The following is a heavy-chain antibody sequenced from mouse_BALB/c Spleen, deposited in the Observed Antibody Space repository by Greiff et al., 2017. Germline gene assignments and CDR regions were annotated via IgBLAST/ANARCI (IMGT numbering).Heavy chain of an antibody. D-gene: IGHD2-1*01. CDR1: GFTFSDYG. J-gene: IGHJ3*01. CDR3: ARVYGILGWFAY. CDR2: ISNLAYSI. Sequence: DVQLVESGGGLVQPGGSRKLSCAASGFTFSDYGMAWVRQAPGKGPEWVAFISNLAYSIYYADTVTGRFTISRENAKNTLYLEMSSLRSEDTAMYYCARVYGILGWFAYWGQGTLVTVSA. V-gene: IGHV5-15*02.